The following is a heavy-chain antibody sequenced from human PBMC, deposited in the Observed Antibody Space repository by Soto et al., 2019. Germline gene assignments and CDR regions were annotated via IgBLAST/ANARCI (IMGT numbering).Heavy chain of an antibody. D-gene: IGHD3-10*01. V-gene: IGHV3-30*18. CDR2: ISYDGSDK. J-gene: IGHJ5*02. CDR1: GFTFSNYG. CDR3: AKDRGRIADNYFDP. Sequence: GGSLRLSCAASGFTFSNYGMHWVRQAPGKGLEWVAVISYDGSDKYYADSVKGRFTISRDDSKNMLYLQMNSLRPEDTAVYYCAKDRGRIADNYFDPWGQGTRVTVSS.